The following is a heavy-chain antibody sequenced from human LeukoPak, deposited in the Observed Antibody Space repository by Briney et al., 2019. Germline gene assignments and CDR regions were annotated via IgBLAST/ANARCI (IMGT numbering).Heavy chain of an antibody. D-gene: IGHD2-8*01. Sequence: SQTLSLTCTVSGGSISSGGYYWSWIRQHPGKGLDWIGYIYYSGSTYYNPSLKSRVTISVDTSKNQFSLKLSSVTAADTAVYYCARDHRDPNYNWFDPWGQGTLVTVSS. CDR1: GGSISSGGYY. CDR3: ARDHRDPNYNWFDP. V-gene: IGHV4-31*03. CDR2: IYYSGST. J-gene: IGHJ5*02.